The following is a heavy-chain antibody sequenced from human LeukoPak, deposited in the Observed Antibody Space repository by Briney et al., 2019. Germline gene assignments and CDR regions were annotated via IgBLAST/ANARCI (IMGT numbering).Heavy chain of an antibody. CDR2: IKSKTDGGTT. CDR1: GFTFSNAW. J-gene: IGHJ4*02. D-gene: IGHD2-21*02. V-gene: IGHV3-15*01. CDR3: TTEGVVTAFFDY. Sequence: GGSLRLSCAASGFTFSNAWMSWVRQAPGKGLEWVGRIKSKTDGGTTDYAAPVKGRFTISGDDSKNTLYLQMNSLKTEDTAVYYCTTEGVVTAFFDYWGQGTLVTVSS.